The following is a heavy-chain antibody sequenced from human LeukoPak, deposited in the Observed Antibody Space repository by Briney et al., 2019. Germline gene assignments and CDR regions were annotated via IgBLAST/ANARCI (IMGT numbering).Heavy chain of an antibody. CDR2: IYTSGST. V-gene: IGHV4-61*02. CDR1: GGSISSGSYY. Sequence: PSETLSLTCTVSGGSISSGSYYWSWIRQPAGKGLEWIGRIYTSGSTNYNPSIKSRVTISVDTSKNQFSLKLSSVTAADTAVYYCARDGNDILTGYYIEAFDIWGQGTMVTVSS. J-gene: IGHJ3*02. D-gene: IGHD3-9*01. CDR3: ARDGNDILTGYYIEAFDI.